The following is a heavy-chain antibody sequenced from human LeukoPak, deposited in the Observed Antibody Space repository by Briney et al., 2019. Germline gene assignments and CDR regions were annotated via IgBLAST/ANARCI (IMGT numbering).Heavy chain of an antibody. CDR2: INLRGSET. CDR1: GYTFTDYW. V-gene: IGHV3-7*01. J-gene: IGHJ3*01. CDR3: ARAGTCTGDGCRGRDAFDF. Sequence: GGSLRLSCEASGYTFTDYWMTWVRQAPGKGLEWVANINLRGSETLYVDSVRGRFTISRDNAKNSLYLQMNSLRVEDTAVYYCARAGTCTGDGCRGRDAFDFWGQGTMVTVSS. D-gene: IGHD2-21*01.